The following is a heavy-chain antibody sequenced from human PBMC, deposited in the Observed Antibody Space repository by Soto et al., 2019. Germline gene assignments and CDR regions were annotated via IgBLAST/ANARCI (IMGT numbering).Heavy chain of an antibody. D-gene: IGHD2-2*01. CDR2: IYHSGNT. V-gene: IGHV4-30-2*01. CDR3: ARAPAR. J-gene: IGHJ4*02. CDR1: GGSISSGGYS. Sequence: QLQLQESGSGLVKPSQTLSLTCAVSGGSISSGGYSWSWIRQPPGKGLEWIGYIYHSGNTYYIPSLKSRVTISVDMAKSQFSLTLRSVIAADMAVYYCARAPARWGQGVLVTVS.